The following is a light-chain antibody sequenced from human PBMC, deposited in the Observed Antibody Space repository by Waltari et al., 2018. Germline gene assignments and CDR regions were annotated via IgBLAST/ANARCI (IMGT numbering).Light chain of an antibody. CDR1: RSVIKY. J-gene: IGKJ1*01. Sequence: VLTQSPGTLSLSPGERATLSCRASRSVIKYLAWYQQTPGRAPRLLIYHASTRATGIPDRFSSSGSGTDFSLTISRLEPDDFAVYYCQKYDSLPATFGQGTRVEIK. V-gene: IGKV3-20*01. CDR2: HAS. CDR3: QKYDSLPAT.